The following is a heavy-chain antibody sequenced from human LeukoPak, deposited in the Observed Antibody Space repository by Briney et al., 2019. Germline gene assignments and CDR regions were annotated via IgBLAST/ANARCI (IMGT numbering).Heavy chain of an antibody. Sequence: GASVKVYCKDSGYTFTSYGISWERQAPGQGLEWMGWISTYNGNTNYAQKLQGRVTMTTDTSTSTAYMELRSLRSDDTAVYYCARDRAGRYSSSSSPGVHWGQGTLVTVSS. V-gene: IGHV1-18*01. CDR3: ARDRAGRYSSSSSPGVH. CDR1: GYTFTSYG. J-gene: IGHJ4*02. D-gene: IGHD6-6*01. CDR2: ISTYNGNT.